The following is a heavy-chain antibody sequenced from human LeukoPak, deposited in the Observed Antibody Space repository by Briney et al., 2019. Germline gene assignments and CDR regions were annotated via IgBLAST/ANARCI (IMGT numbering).Heavy chain of an antibody. D-gene: IGHD5-18*01. CDR3: ARLSGYSYGYVAGSHRKHNWFDP. CDR1: GGSISSYY. J-gene: IGHJ5*02. V-gene: IGHV4-59*08. CDR2: IYYSGSP. Sequence: SETLSLTCTVSGGSISSYYWSWIRQPPGKGLEWSGYIYYSGSPIYNPSLKSRVTISVDTSKNQFSLKLSSVTAADTAVYYCARLSGYSYGYVAGSHRKHNWFDPWGQGTLVTVSS.